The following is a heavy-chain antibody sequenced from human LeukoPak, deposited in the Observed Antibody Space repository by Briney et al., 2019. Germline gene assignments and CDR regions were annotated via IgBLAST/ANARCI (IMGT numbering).Heavy chain of an antibody. CDR3: ARGPPYDSYAFDI. V-gene: IGHV4-30-2*01. CDR1: GGSISSGGYS. J-gene: IGHJ3*02. CDR2: IYHSGST. D-gene: IGHD2-15*01. Sequence: SQTLSLTCAVSGGSISSGGYSWSWIRQPPGKGLEWIGYIYHSGSTYYNPSLKSRVTISVDRPKNQFPLKLSSVTAADTAVYYCARGPPYDSYAFDIWGQGTMVTVSS.